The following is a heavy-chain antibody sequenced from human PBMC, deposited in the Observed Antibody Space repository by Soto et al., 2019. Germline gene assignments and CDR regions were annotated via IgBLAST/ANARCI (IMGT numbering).Heavy chain of an antibody. CDR1: GGSISSGDYY. CDR2: IYYSGSA. CDR3: ARTNDLRYYYGMDV. Sequence: PSETLSLTCTVSGGSISSGDYYWSWIRQPPGKGLEWIGYIYYSGSANYNPSLKSRVTISVDTSKNQFSLKLSSVTAADTAVYYCARTNDLRYYYGMDVWGQGTTVTVSS. D-gene: IGHD2-8*01. J-gene: IGHJ6*02. V-gene: IGHV4-61*08.